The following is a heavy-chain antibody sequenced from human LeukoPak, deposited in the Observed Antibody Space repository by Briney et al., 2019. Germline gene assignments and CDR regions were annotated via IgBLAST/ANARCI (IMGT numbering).Heavy chain of an antibody. Sequence: GGSLRLSCAAPGFTVSSNYMSWVRQAPGKGLEWVSVTYSGGKTYYADSVKGRFTISRDNSKNTLYLQMNSLRAEDTAVYYCARVYELLFDYWGQGTLVTVSS. CDR2: TYSGGKT. D-gene: IGHD2-21*02. J-gene: IGHJ4*02. V-gene: IGHV3-53*01. CDR1: GFTVSSNY. CDR3: ARVYELLFDY.